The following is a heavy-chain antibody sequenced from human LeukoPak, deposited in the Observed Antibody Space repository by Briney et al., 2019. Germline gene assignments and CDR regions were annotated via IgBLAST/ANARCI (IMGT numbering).Heavy chain of an antibody. J-gene: IGHJ4*02. CDR3: ARLGDYVWGSLDY. CDR2: IKQDGSEK. Sequence: GGSLRLSCAASGFTSSSYWMSWVRQAPGKGLEWVANIKQDGSEKYYVDSVKGRFTISRDNAKNSLYLQMNSLRAEDTAVYYCARLGDYVWGSLDYWGQGTLVSDSS. V-gene: IGHV3-7*04. CDR1: GFTSSSYW. D-gene: IGHD3-16*01.